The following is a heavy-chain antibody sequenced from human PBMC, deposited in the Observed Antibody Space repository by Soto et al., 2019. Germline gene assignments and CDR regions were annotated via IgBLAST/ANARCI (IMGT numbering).Heavy chain of an antibody. V-gene: IGHV4-59*01. CDR1: GGSISSYY. J-gene: IGHJ5*02. Sequence: KSSETLSLTCTVSGGSISSYYWSWIRQPPGKGLEWIGYIYYSGSTNYNPSLKSRVTISVDTSKNQFSLKLSSVTAADTAVYYCARGTRDILTGYTYNWFDPWGQGTLVTVSS. CDR3: ARGTRDILTGYTYNWFDP. D-gene: IGHD3-9*01. CDR2: IYYSGST.